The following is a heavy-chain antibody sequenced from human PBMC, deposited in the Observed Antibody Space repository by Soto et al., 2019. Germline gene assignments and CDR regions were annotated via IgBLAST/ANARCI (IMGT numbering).Heavy chain of an antibody. V-gene: IGHV3-23*01. CDR1: GFTFSSYA. D-gene: IGHD6-19*01. Sequence: GGSLRLSCAASGFTFSSYAMSWVRQAPGKGLEWVSAISGSGGSTYYADSVKGRFTISRDNSKNTLYLQMNSLRAEDTAVFYCAKHSSGWYDHYFDYWGQGTLVTVSS. CDR3: AKHSSGWYDHYFDY. CDR2: ISGSGGST. J-gene: IGHJ4*02.